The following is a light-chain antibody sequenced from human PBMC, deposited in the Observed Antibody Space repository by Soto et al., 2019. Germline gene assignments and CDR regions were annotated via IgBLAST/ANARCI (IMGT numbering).Light chain of an antibody. V-gene: IGKV3-11*01. Sequence: EIVLTQSPATLSLSPGERATLSCSASQNVSSYLAWYQQKPGQAPRLRIYDASNRATGIPARFSGSGSGTDFTLNISSLEPEDFAVYYCQQRSDWPPIFTFGPGTNVDIK. J-gene: IGKJ3*01. CDR3: QQRSDWPPIFT. CDR1: QNVSSY. CDR2: DAS.